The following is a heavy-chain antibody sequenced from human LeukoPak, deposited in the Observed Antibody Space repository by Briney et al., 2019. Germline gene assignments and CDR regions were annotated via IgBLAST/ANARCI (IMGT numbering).Heavy chain of an antibody. CDR3: AIILTGYGSSYYYYGMDV. V-gene: IGHV4-59*08. D-gene: IGHD3-9*01. CDR2: IYYSGST. J-gene: IGHJ6*02. CDR1: GGSISSYY. Sequence: SETLSLTCTVSGGSISSYYWSWIRQPPGKGLEWVGDIYYSGSTNYNPSLKRRVTISVDTSKDQFSLKLSSVTAADTAVYYCAIILTGYGSSYYYYGMDVWGQGTTVTVSS.